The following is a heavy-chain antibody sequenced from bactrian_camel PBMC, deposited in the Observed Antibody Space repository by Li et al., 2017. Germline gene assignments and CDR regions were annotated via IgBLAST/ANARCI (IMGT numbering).Heavy chain of an antibody. CDR1: GFTFSIYG. Sequence: HVQLVESGGGLVQPGGSLTLSCATSGFTFSIYGVNWVRQAPGKGLEWVSGMSSDGSDTNYADSVKGRFTISRDNVKKMLYLQMNSLKPEDTAVYYCAAVRVVFGEDYWGQGTQVTVS. J-gene: IGHJ4*01. CDR2: MSSDGSDT. CDR3: AAVRVVFGEDY. V-gene: IGHV3S6*01. D-gene: IGHD3*01.